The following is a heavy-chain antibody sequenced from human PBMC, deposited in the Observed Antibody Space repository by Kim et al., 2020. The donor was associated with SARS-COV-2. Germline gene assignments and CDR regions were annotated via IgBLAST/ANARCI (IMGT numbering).Heavy chain of an antibody. J-gene: IGHJ3*02. CDR3: ARSYYDSSGSHGAFDI. D-gene: IGHD3-22*01. V-gene: IGHV1-69*02. Sequence: KIQGRVTITADKSTSTAYMELSSLRSEDTAVYYCARSYYDSSGSHGAFDIWGQGTMVTVSS.